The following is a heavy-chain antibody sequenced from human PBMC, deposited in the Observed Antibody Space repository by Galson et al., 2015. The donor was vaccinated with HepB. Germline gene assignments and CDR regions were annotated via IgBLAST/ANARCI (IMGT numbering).Heavy chain of an antibody. CDR1: GDSINRGNYY. Sequence: LSLTCTVSGDSINRGNYYWNWIRQTAGKGLEWIGRISTTGNTKYNPSLEGRVIMSGDSSKNQLSLKLSSATAADTGIYYCARDRPNVWGYYSYYYMDVWGKGITVTISS. CDR3: ARDRPNVWGYYSYYYMDV. V-gene: IGHV4-61*02. J-gene: IGHJ6*03. CDR2: ISTTGNT. D-gene: IGHD3-16*01.